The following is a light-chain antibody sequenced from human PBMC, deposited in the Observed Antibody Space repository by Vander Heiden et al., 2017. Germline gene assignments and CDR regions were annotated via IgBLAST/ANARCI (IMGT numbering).Light chain of an antibody. CDR3: SSYTSNSTLV. J-gene: IGLJ2*01. CDR2: DVS. V-gene: IGLV2-14*03. CDR1: SSDVGAYNY. Sequence: HSALTQPASVSGSPGQSITISCTGTSSDVGAYNYVSWYQHHPGKAPKLMIYDVSNRPSGVSNRFSGSKSGNTASLTISGLQAEDEADYSCSSYTSNSTLVFGGGTTLTVL.